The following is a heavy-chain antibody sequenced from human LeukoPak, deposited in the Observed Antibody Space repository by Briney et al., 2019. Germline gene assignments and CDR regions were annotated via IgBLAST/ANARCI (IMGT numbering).Heavy chain of an antibody. D-gene: IGHD6-19*01. CDR1: GFDISNFW. Sequence: PGGSLRLSCAVSGFDISNFWMTWVRQVPGNGLEWVANIRSDGGEKNYVDSVNGRFTISRDNAKNSLYLQMNSLRAEDTAVYYCVRQAGVSWGQGTLVTVSS. CDR3: VRQAGVS. J-gene: IGHJ5*02. CDR2: IRSDGGEK. V-gene: IGHV3-7*01.